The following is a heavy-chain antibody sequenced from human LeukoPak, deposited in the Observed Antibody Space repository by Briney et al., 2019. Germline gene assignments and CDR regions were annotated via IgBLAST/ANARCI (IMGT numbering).Heavy chain of an antibody. CDR1: GYTFTSYY. D-gene: IGHD3-10*01. J-gene: IGHJ4*02. CDR2: INPSGGST. Sequence: ASVKVSCKASGYTFTSYYMHWVRQAPGQGLEWMGIINPSGGSTSYAQKFQGRVTMTRNTSISTAYMELSSLRSEDTAVYYCARGSLDGYQNVLLWFGELWKSLTFDYWGQGTLVTVSS. V-gene: IGHV1-46*01. CDR3: ARGSLDGYQNVLLWFGELWKSLTFDY.